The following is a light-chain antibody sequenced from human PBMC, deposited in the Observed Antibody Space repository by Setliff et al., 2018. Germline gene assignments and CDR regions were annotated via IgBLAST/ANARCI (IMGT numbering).Light chain of an antibody. Sequence: QSVLTQPPSVSGAPGQRVTISCTGSSSNIGAGYDVHWYQQLPGTAPKLLIYGNTNRPSGVPDRFSGSKSGTSASLAITGLQAADEADYYCQSYDSGLSGPNYVFGTGTKSPS. V-gene: IGLV1-40*01. J-gene: IGLJ1*01. CDR2: GNT. CDR1: SSNIGAGYD. CDR3: QSYDSGLSGPNYV.